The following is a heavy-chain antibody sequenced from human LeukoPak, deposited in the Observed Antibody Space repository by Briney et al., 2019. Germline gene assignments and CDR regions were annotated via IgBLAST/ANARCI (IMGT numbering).Heavy chain of an antibody. V-gene: IGHV3-15*07. CDR2: IRSKIDGGAT. J-gene: IGHJ4*02. D-gene: IGHD2-21*01. Sequence: GGSLRLSCVASGFNVNNAWMSWVRQAPGKGLEWVGRIRSKIDGGATDYAAPVKGGFTISRDDSKNTLYLQINSLKIEDTAMYYCYTSITDYWGQGTLVTVSS. CDR3: YTSITDY. CDR1: GFNVNNAW.